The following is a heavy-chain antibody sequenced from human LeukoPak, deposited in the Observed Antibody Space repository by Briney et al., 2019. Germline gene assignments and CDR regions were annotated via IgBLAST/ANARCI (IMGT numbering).Heavy chain of an antibody. CDR3: ARHYGP. D-gene: IGHD3-16*01. CDR1: GVSFSGYY. J-gene: IGHJ5*02. Sequence: PSETLSLTCAVYGVSFSGYYWSWIRQPPGKGLGWIGEINHSGSTYYNPSLKSRVTISVDTSKNQFSLKLNSVTAADTAVYYCARHYGPWGQGTLVTVSS. CDR2: INHSGST. V-gene: IGHV4-34*01.